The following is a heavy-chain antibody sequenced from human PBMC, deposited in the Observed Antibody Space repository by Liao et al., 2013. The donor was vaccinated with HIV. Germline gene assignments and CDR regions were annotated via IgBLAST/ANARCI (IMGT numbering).Heavy chain of an antibody. CDR3: ARAMTAAYGDAFDF. Sequence: QVHLQESGPGLVKPSGTLSLTCTVSGGSISSYYWSWIRQPAGKGLEWIGRIYATGSTHYNPSLESRVTMSVDTSKNLFSLKLSSVTAADTAVYYCARAMTAAYGDAFDFWGQGTVVTVSS. D-gene: IGHD6-13*01. CDR1: GGSISSYY. V-gene: IGHV4-4*07. J-gene: IGHJ3*01. CDR2: IYATGST.